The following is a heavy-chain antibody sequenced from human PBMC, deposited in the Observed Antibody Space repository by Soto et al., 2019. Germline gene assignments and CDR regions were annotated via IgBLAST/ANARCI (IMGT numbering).Heavy chain of an antibody. Sequence: QVQLQQWGAGLLKPSETLSLTCAVYGGSFSGYYWSWIRQPPGKGLEWIGEINHSGSTNYNPSLKSRVTISVDTSKNQFSLKLSSLTAADTAVYYCAREKYYDYIWGSYRAPYYFDYWGQGTLVTVSS. CDR3: AREKYYDYIWGSYRAPYYFDY. D-gene: IGHD3-16*02. J-gene: IGHJ4*02. CDR2: INHSGST. V-gene: IGHV4-34*01. CDR1: GGSFSGYY.